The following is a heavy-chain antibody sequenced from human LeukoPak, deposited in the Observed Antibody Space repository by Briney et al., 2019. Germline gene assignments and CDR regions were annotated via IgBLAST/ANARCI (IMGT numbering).Heavy chain of an antibody. CDR2: ISSSSSYI. D-gene: IGHD3-16*01. V-gene: IGHV3-21*01. CDR3: AKDVAYTFDY. J-gene: IGHJ4*02. Sequence: GGSLRLSCAASGFTFSSYSMNWVRQAPGKGLEWVSSISSSSSYIYYADSVKGRFTISRENSKNTLYLQMNSLRTEDTAVYYCAKDVAYTFDYWGQGTLVTVSS. CDR1: GFTFSSYS.